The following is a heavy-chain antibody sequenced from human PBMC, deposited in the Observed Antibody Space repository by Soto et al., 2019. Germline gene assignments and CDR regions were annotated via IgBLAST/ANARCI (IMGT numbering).Heavy chain of an antibody. D-gene: IGHD2-15*01. J-gene: IGHJ6*02. CDR2: ISYDGSNK. CDR1: GFTFSSYG. CDR3: AKDLAGGCSGGSCYSNSMDV. V-gene: IGHV3-30*18. Sequence: GGSLRLSCAASGFTFSSYGMHWVRQDPGKGLEWVAVISYDGSNKYYADSVKGRFTISRDNSKNTLYLQMNSLRAEDTAVYYCAKDLAGGCSGGSCYSNSMDVWGQGTTVTVSS.